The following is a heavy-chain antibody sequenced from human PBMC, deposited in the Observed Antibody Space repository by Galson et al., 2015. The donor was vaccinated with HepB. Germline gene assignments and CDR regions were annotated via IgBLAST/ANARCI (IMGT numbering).Heavy chain of an antibody. V-gene: IGHV1-18*01. J-gene: IGHJ4*02. CDR2: ISVYNGNT. D-gene: IGHD3-22*01. CDR3: ARGGDYYDSSGYPDY. CDR1: GYTFTSYG. Sequence: SVKVSCKASGYTFTSYGISWVRQAPGQGLEWMGWISVYNGNTNYAQKLQGRVTMTTDTSTSTAYMELRSLRSDDTAVYYCARGGDYYDSSGYPDYWGQGTLVTVSS.